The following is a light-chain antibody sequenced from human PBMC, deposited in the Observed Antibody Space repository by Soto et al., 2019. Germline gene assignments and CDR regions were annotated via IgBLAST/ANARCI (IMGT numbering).Light chain of an antibody. Sequence: EIVMTQSPATLTVSPGERATLSCRASQSVSNNLAWYQQKGGQAPRLLIYGASTRAAGIPARFSGSGSGTEFTLTISRLQSEDFAVYYRQQYNDWPPWTFGQGTKVEIK. CDR1: QSVSNN. V-gene: IGKV3-15*01. CDR3: QQYNDWPPWT. J-gene: IGKJ1*01. CDR2: GAS.